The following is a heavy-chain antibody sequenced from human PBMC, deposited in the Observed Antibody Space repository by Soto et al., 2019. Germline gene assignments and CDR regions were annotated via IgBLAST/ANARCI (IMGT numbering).Heavy chain of an antibody. CDR1: GYIFIHYY. Sequence: QVQLVQSGAEVKKPGASVKVSCKASGYIFIHYYIHWVRQAPGQGLEWMAIINPNGGSTNYAQQFQCRVTVTRDPSTSTVSMELNSLGSDDTAVYFCARSLLQGDFWGQGTLVTVSS. CDR3: ARSLLQGDF. CDR2: INPNGGST. D-gene: IGHD2-21*01. J-gene: IGHJ4*02. V-gene: IGHV1-46*01.